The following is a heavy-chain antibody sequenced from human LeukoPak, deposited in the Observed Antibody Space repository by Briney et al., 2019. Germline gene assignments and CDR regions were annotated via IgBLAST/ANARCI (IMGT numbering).Heavy chain of an antibody. CDR2: IYHSGST. CDR3: ARQGPYNTIFGVVIKRGDFDY. J-gene: IGHJ4*02. Sequence: SETLSLTCAVSGYSISSGYYWGWIRQHPGEGLEWIGSIYHSGSTYYNPSLNSRVTISADTSKNQFSLTLSSVTAADTAVYYCARQGPYNTIFGVVIKRGDFDYWGQGTLVTVSS. CDR1: GYSISSGYY. D-gene: IGHD3-3*01. V-gene: IGHV4-38-2*01.